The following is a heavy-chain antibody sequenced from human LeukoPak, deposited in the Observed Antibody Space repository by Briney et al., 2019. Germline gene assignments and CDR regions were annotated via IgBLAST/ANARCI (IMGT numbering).Heavy chain of an antibody. CDR2: ISYDGSNK. CDR1: GFTFSSYA. J-gene: IGHJ4*02. Sequence: PGGSLRLSCAASGFTFSSYAMHWVRQAPGKGLEWVAVISYDGSNKYYADSVKGRFTISRDNSKNTLHLQMNSLRAEDTAVYYCARDHYDSNFDYWDQGTLVTVSS. D-gene: IGHD3-22*01. CDR3: ARDHYDSNFDY. V-gene: IGHV3-30*04.